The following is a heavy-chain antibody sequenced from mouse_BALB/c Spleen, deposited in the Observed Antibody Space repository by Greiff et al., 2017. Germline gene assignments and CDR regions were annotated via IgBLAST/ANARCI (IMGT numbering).Heavy chain of an antibody. CDR1: GYAFSSYW. J-gene: IGHJ3*01. D-gene: IGHD1-1*01. CDR2: IYPGDGDT. V-gene: IGHV1-80*01. CDR3: ARGGTTVEFAD. Sequence: VQLQQSGAELVRPGSSVKISCKASGYAFSSYWMNWVKQRPGQGLEWIGQIYPGDGDTNYNGKFKGKATLTADKSSSTAYMQLSSLTSEDSAVYFCARGGTTVEFADWGQGTLVTVSA.